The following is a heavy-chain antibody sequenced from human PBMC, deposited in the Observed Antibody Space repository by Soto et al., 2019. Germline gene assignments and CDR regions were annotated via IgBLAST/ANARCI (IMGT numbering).Heavy chain of an antibody. J-gene: IGHJ4*02. CDR3: TRELYGDYNY. Sequence: GGSLRLSCTTSGFTFADYAMSWVRQAPGKGLEWVGFIGSKAYGGTTEYAASVKGRFAISRDDSNNIAYLQMNSLKTEDTAVYYCTRELYGDYNYWGQGTLVTVSS. V-gene: IGHV3-49*04. CDR1: GFTFADYA. CDR2: IGSKAYGGTT. D-gene: IGHD4-17*01.